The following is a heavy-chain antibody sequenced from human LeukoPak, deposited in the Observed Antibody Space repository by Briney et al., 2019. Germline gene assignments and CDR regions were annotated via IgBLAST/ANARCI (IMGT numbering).Heavy chain of an antibody. Sequence: ASVKVSCKASGGAFSSYAISWVRQAPGQGLEWMGGIIPIFGTANYAQKFQGRVTITADESTSTAYMELSSLRSEDTAVYYCARGQGYCSSTSCYTISDYYYYYMDVWGKGTTVTVSS. CDR1: GGAFSSYA. J-gene: IGHJ6*03. V-gene: IGHV1-69*13. CDR3: ARGQGYCSSTSCYTISDYYYYYMDV. CDR2: IIPIFGTA. D-gene: IGHD2-2*02.